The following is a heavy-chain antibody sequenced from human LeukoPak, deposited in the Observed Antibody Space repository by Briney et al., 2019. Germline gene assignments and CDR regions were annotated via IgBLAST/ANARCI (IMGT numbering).Heavy chain of an antibody. CDR3: ARSSWSGRNFDY. Sequence: AASVKVSCKASGYTFTSYGISWVRQAPGQGLEWMGWMNPNSGDTGYTQKFQGRVTMTRNTAIGTAYMELSSLRSEDTAVYYCARSSWSGRNFDYWGQGTLVTVSS. D-gene: IGHD3-10*02. J-gene: IGHJ4*02. CDR2: MNPNSGDT. CDR1: GYTFTSYG. V-gene: IGHV1-8*02.